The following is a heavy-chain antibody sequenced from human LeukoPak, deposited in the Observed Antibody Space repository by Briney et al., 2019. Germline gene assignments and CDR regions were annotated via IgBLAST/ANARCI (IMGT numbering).Heavy chain of an antibody. CDR2: IYHSGTT. D-gene: IGHD2-15*01. J-gene: IGHJ6*02. V-gene: IGHV4-59*01. CDR3: ARVLASDSDYYYYGMDV. Sequence: SETLSLTCTVSGGSISSFYWSWIRQPPGKGLECLGYIYHSGTTYYNPSLKSRVTISVDTSKNQFSLKLSSVTAADTAEYYCARVLASDSDYYYYGMDVWGQGTTVTVSS. CDR1: GGSISSFY.